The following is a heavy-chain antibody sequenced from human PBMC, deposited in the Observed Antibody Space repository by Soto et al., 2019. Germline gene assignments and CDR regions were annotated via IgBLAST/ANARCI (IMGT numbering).Heavy chain of an antibody. V-gene: IGHV1-8*01. CDR1: GYTFTSYD. CDR2: MNPNSGNT. D-gene: IGHD3-22*01. J-gene: IGHJ4*02. Sequence: QVQLVQSGAEVKKPGASVKVSCKASGYTFTSYDINWVRQATGQGLEWMGWMNPNSGNTGYAQKFQGRXPXTXHTSISTAYMELSSLRSEDTAVYYCARADYYDRSGYLLPCGYWGQGTLVTVSS. CDR3: ARADYYDRSGYLLPCGY.